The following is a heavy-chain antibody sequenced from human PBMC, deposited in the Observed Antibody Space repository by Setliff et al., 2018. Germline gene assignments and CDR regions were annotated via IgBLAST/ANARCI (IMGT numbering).Heavy chain of an antibody. J-gene: IGHJ4*02. V-gene: IGHV4-34*01. Sequence: SETLSLTCGVSGGGGSFSAYYWSWIRQPPGKGLEWIGEISPGGTTNYNPPLKSRVTMSVDKSRNQFSLRLTSVTAADTAIYYCTRAYSGSHDYWGQGTLVTVSS. CDR1: GGGGSFSAYY. CDR3: TRAYSGSHDY. D-gene: IGHD1-26*01. CDR2: ISPGGTT.